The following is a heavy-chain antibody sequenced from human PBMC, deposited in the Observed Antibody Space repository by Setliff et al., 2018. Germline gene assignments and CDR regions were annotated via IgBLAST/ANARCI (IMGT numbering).Heavy chain of an antibody. CDR3: ARESRFGYSGYDCAFDY. J-gene: IGHJ4*02. CDR2: ISHSANK. D-gene: IGHD5-12*01. V-gene: IGHV4-39*02. CDR1: GGSISDNNYY. Sequence: SETLSLTCTVSGGSISDNNYYWGWTRQSPGKELEWIGGISHSANKYYNPSFRTGVTISVDMSKNQFFLNLDSVTAADTALYYCARESRFGYSGYDCAFDYWGQGMLVTVSS.